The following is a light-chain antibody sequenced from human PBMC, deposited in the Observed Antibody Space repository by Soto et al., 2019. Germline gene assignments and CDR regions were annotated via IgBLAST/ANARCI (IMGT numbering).Light chain of an antibody. CDR1: QSISSW. V-gene: IGKV1-5*03. CDR2: KAS. Sequence: DIQMTQSPSTLSASVGDRVTITSRASQSISSWLAWYQQKPGKAPKLLIYKASTLKSGVPSRFSGSGSGTEFTLTISSLQPDDFATYYCQQYNSYWTFGQGTKVEIK. J-gene: IGKJ1*01. CDR3: QQYNSYWT.